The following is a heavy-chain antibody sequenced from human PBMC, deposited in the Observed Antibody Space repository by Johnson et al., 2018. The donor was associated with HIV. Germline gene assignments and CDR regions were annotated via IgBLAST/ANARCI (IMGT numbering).Heavy chain of an antibody. Sequence: VQLVESAGGLVQPGGSLRLSCTASGFSVSSYYMTWVRQTPVKGLEWVSVIFSGGTTYYADSVKGRFTISRDNSKNTLYLQMDSLRTEDTAVYYCARDTPFDIWGQGSMVTVSS. J-gene: IGHJ3*02. CDR3: ARDTPFDI. V-gene: IGHV3-66*01. CDR1: GFSVSSYY. CDR2: IFSGGTT.